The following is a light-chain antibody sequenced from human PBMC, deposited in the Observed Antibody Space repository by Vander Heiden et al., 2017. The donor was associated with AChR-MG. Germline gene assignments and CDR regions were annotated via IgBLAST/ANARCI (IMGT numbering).Light chain of an antibody. CDR2: GNR. J-gene: IGLJ3*02. Sequence: QSVLTQPPSVSGAPGQRVTISCTGSGSNIGAGYDVHWYQQRPGTAPKLLLYGNRNRPAGVPDRFSGSKSGTSASLAITGIQAEDEADYYCQSYDSSLSGPWVFGGGTKLTVL. CDR1: GSNIGAGYD. CDR3: QSYDSSLSGPWV. V-gene: IGLV1-40*01.